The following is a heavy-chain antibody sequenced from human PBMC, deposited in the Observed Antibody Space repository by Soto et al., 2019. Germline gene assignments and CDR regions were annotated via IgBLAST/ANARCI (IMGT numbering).Heavy chain of an antibody. Sequence: KGLEWVSSISDNGGTTYYADSVKGRFTISRDNSKNTLYLQMNSLRAEDIFFFQAEDGIRDTVPVSAFLRNRSSDL. J-gene: IGHJ2*01. D-gene: IGHD1-1*01. CDR3: EDGIRDTVPVSAFLRNRSSDL. CDR2: ISDNGGTT. V-gene: IGHV3-23*01.